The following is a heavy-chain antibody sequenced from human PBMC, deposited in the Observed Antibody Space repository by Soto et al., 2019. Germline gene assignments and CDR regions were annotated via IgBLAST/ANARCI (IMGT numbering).Heavy chain of an antibody. V-gene: IGHV3-23*01. CDR1: GFTFSSYA. CDR2: ISGSGGST. D-gene: IGHD6-13*01. CDR3: ATDLAEQALAAAYHYYGMDV. Sequence: GGSLRLSCAASGFTFSSYAMSWVRQAPGKGLEWVSVISGSGGSTYYADSVRGRFTISRDNSKNTLHLKMNSLRAEDTAVYYCATDLAEQALAAAYHYYGMDVWGQGTTVTVSS. J-gene: IGHJ6*02.